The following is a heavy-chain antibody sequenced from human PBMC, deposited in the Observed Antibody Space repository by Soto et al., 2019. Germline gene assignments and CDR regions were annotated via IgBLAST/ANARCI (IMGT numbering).Heavy chain of an antibody. CDR3: ARVHVMVVAGSTFDY. Sequence: SETLSLTCTVSGDSITSGPYWGWIRQPPGEGPEWIASISHGGTTFYNPSLKSRVSISVDSSKNQFSLSLTSVTAADTATYYCARVHVMVVAGSTFDYWGPGTLVTVSS. J-gene: IGHJ4*03. CDR1: GDSITSGPY. D-gene: IGHD6-19*01. CDR2: ISHGGTT. V-gene: IGHV4-38-2*02.